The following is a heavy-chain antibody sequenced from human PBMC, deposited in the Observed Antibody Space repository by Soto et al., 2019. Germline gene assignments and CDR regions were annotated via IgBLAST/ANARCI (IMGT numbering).Heavy chain of an antibody. CDR1: GYTCTIYW. V-gene: IGHV5-51*01. CDR2: IYPSDSDT. CDR3: ARPANTVADHFDL. D-gene: IGHD4-17*01. Sequence: PGESLKISCQVSGYTCTIYWIGWVRQMPGKGLEWMGIIYPSDSDTRYSPSFQGQVTISADQSINTAYLQWDSLKASDTAIYYCARPANTVADHFDLWGQGTPVTVSS. J-gene: IGHJ4*02.